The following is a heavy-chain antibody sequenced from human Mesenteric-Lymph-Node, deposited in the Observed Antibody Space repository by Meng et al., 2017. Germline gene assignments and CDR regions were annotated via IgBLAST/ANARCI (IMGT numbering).Heavy chain of an antibody. D-gene: IGHD3-22*01. CDR1: GFTFGDYA. Sequence: GGSLRLSCTASGFTFGDYAMSWVRQAPGKGLEWVGFIRSKAYGGTTEYAASVKGRFTISRDDSKSIAYLQMNSLKTEDTAVYYCTMYYYDSSGYYPGAFDIWGQGTMVTVSS. CDR2: IRSKAYGGTT. CDR3: TMYYYDSSGYYPGAFDI. J-gene: IGHJ3*02. V-gene: IGHV3-49*04.